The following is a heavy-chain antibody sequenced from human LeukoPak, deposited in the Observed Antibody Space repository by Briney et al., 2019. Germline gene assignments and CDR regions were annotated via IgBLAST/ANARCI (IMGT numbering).Heavy chain of an antibody. CDR3: ARDPDCSSTSCYPIPYYYMDV. CDR2: IYHGGST. V-gene: IGHV4-38-2*02. Sequence: PSETLSLTCTVSGYSISSGYYWGWIRQPPGKGLEWIGSIYHGGSTYYNPSLKSRVTISVDTSKNQFSLKLSSVTAADTAVYYCARDPDCSSTSCYPIPYYYMDVWGKGTTVTVSS. J-gene: IGHJ6*03. D-gene: IGHD2-2*01. CDR1: GYSISSGYY.